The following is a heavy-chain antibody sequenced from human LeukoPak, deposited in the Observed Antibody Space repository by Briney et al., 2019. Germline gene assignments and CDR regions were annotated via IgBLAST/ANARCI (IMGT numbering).Heavy chain of an antibody. CDR2: ISGSGGST. D-gene: IGHD2-2*02. Sequence: PGGSLRLSCAASGFTFSSYAVSWVRQAPGKGLEWVSAISGSGGSTYYADSVKGRFTISRDNSKNTLYLQMNSLRAEDTAVYYCAKRPYCSSTSCHTGGWGQGTLVTVSS. CDR1: GFTFSSYA. V-gene: IGHV3-23*01. J-gene: IGHJ4*02. CDR3: AKRPYCSSTSCHTGG.